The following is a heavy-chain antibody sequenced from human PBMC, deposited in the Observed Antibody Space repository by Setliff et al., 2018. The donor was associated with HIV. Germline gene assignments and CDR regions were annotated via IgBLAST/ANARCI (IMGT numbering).Heavy chain of an antibody. CDR1: GGSISSYY. D-gene: IGHD3-10*02. CDR3: ARGHMLITYYYYYYMDV. J-gene: IGHJ6*03. V-gene: IGHV4-59*01. CDR2: IYYSGST. Sequence: ETLSLTCTVSGGSISSYYWSWIRQPPGKGLEWIGYIYYSGSTNYNPSLKSRVTISVDTSKNQFSLKLSSVTAADTAVYYCARGHMLITYYYYYYMDVWGKGTTVTVSS.